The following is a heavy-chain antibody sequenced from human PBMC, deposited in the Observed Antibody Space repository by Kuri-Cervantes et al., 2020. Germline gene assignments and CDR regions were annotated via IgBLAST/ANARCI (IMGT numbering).Heavy chain of an antibody. CDR3: AEDHFTFNSEDAFDI. CDR1: GYTFTSYD. J-gene: IGHJ3*02. Sequence: ASVKVSCKASGYTFTSYDISWVRQAPGQGLEWMGWISAYNGNTNYAQKLQGRVTMTTDTSTSTAYMELRSLRSDDTAVYYCAEDHFTFNSEDAFDIWGQGTMVTVSS. CDR2: ISAYNGNT. D-gene: IGHD1-26*01. V-gene: IGHV1-18*01.